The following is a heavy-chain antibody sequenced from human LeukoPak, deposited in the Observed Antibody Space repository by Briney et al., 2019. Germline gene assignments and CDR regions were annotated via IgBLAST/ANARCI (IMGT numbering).Heavy chain of an antibody. D-gene: IGHD1-7*01. Sequence: SETLSLTCTGSGGSISSYYWSWIRQPPGKGLEWIVYIYYSGSNNYNPSLKSRVTISVDTSKNQFPLKLSSVTAADTAVYYCARSPRRAPQTGTRYFDYWGQGTLVTVSS. J-gene: IGHJ4*02. CDR2: IYYSGSN. V-gene: IGHV4-59*08. CDR3: ARSPRRAPQTGTRYFDY. CDR1: GGSISSYY.